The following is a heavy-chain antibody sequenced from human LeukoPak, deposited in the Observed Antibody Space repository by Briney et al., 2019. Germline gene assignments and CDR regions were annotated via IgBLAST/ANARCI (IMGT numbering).Heavy chain of an antibody. J-gene: IGHJ6*03. V-gene: IGHV3-30*02. CDR1: GFTFSSYG. CDR2: IRYDGSNK. CDR3: AKDGNIVVVPAAYYYYYMDV. D-gene: IGHD2-2*01. Sequence: GGSLRLSXAASGFTFSSYGMHWVRQAPGKGLEWVAFIRYDGSNKYYADSVKGRFTISRDNSKNTLYLQMNSLRAEDTAVYYCAKDGNIVVVPAAYYYYYMDVWGKGTTVTVSS.